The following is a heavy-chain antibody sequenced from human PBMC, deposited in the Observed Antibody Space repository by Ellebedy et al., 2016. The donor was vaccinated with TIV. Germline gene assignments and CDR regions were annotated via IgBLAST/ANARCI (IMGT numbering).Heavy chain of an antibody. Sequence: SETLSLXXTVSGGSISSSGYYWGWIRQPPGKGLEWIGNIYFGGSTYYTPSLKSRVTLSVDTSKNQFSLKLSSVTAADTAIYYCARLAGYLYYYYMDVWGKGTTVTVSS. CDR3: ARLAGYLYYYYMDV. CDR1: GGSISSSGYY. CDR2: IYFGGST. D-gene: IGHD5-18*01. J-gene: IGHJ6*03. V-gene: IGHV4-39*01.